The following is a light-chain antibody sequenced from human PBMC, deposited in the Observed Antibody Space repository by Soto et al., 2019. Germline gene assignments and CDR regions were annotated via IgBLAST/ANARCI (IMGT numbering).Light chain of an antibody. CDR3: QQYNNLWT. Sequence: DIQMTQSPSTLSASVGDRVTITCRASQSISSWLAWYQQKPGKAPKLLIYKASSLESGVPSRFSGSGSGTEFTLTISSLQPDDFATYYCQQYNNLWTFGKGTKADI. V-gene: IGKV1-5*03. CDR1: QSISSW. CDR2: KAS. J-gene: IGKJ1*01.